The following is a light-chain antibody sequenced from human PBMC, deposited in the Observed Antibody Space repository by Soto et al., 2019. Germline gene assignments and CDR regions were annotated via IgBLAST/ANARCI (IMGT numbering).Light chain of an antibody. CDR3: QQYSSYPYT. CDR2: KAS. V-gene: IGKV1-5*03. CDR1: QSISGW. Sequence: DIPMTQSPSTLSASGGDRVTITCRASQSISGWLAWYQQKAGKAPKLLIYKASTLESAVPSRFSGSGSGTEFTLTIISLQPDDSATYYCQQYSSYPYTFGQGTKLEIK. J-gene: IGKJ2*01.